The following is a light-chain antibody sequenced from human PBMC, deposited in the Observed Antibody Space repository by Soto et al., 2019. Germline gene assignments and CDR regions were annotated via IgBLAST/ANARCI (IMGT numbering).Light chain of an antibody. J-gene: IGLJ1*01. CDR2: GNS. Sequence: QSVLTQSPSVSGAPGQRVTISCTGSSSNIGTGYDVHWYQQLPGTAPKLLIYGNSNRPSGVPDRFSGSKSDTSASLAITGLQAEDEADYYCQSYDTSLSGYVFGTGTKVTVL. V-gene: IGLV1-40*01. CDR3: QSYDTSLSGYV. CDR1: SSNIGTGYD.